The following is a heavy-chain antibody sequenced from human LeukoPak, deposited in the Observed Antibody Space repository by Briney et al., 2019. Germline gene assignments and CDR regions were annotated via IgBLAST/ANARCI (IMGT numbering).Heavy chain of an antibody. J-gene: IGHJ5*02. D-gene: IGHD3-22*01. CDR1: GYKFTNYI. Sequence: ASVNVSCKASGYKFTNYIISWVRQAPGQGLEWMGWISPYNGNRKYAQKFQGRVTPTSDTSTSTAYMELRNLRSDDTAVYYCARDDFYETSGFSPWGQGTPVIVS. CDR3: ARDDFYETSGFSP. CDR2: ISPYNGNR. V-gene: IGHV1-18*01.